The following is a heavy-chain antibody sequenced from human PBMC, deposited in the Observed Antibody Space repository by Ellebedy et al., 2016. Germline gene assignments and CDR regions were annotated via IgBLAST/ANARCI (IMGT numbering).Heavy chain of an antibody. Sequence: ASVKVSCKASGYTFTIYYFHWVRQAPGQGLEWMGIINPSGGSTTYAQKFQGRVTMTRDTSTSTVYMELSSLRSEDTAVYYCARDHPAMAYDYWGQGTLVTVSS. J-gene: IGHJ4*02. CDR3: ARDHPAMAYDY. CDR2: INPSGGST. CDR1: GYTFTIYY. V-gene: IGHV1-46*01. D-gene: IGHD5-18*01.